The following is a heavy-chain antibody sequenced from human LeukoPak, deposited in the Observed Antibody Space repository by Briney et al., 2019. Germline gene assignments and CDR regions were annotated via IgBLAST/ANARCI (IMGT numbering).Heavy chain of an antibody. J-gene: IGHJ4*02. D-gene: IGHD2-8*01. CDR3: ARHGRWDTNGWFFDH. V-gene: IGHV4-4*07. CDR2: IHSSVST. Sequence: SETPSLTCTVSGGSMNIYYWSWIRQSAGKGLEWIGGIHSSVSTNYNPSLKSRVTMSVDTSRNQFSLKLSSMTAADTAVYYCARHGRWDTNGWFFDHWGQGILVTVSS. CDR1: GGSMNIYY.